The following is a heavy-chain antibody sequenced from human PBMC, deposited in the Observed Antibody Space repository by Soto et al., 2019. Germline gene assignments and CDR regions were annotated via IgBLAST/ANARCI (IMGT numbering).Heavy chain of an antibody. J-gene: IGHJ3*02. CDR3: GRVPEGDAFDI. CDR1: GFPFSDYY. Sequence: QVQLVESGGGLVKPGGSLRLSCAASGFPFSDYYMSWVRQAPGKGLEWVSYISTTSSNYTNYADFVKGRFTSSRDNAKDSLFLQLHSLGAEDTAVYYWGRVPEGDAFDIWGRGTMGTVAS. V-gene: IGHV3-11*05. CDR2: ISTTSSNYT.